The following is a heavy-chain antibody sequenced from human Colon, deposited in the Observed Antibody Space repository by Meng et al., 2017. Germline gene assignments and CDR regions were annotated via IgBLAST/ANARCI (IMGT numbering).Heavy chain of an antibody. J-gene: IGHJ4*02. V-gene: IGHV4-4*02. CDR2: IYHSGST. CDR3: ASGRKYCSSTSCYGQFDY. CDR1: GGSISSSNW. Sequence: VARQESGPGLVKPSGTLALTCAASGGSISSSNWWSWVRQPPGKGLEWIGEIYHSGSTNYNPSLKSRVTISVDKSKNQFSLKLSSVTAADTAVYYCASGRKYCSSTSCYGQFDYWGQGTLVTVSS. D-gene: IGHD2-2*01.